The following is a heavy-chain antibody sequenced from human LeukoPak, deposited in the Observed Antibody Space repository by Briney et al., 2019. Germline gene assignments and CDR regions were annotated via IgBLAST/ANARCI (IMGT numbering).Heavy chain of an antibody. D-gene: IGHD3-9*01. CDR3: SRGRRGHTIFYH. CDR1: GGSISSGGYY. V-gene: IGHV4-31*03. J-gene: IGHJ4*02. CDR2: IYYSGST. Sequence: SQTLSLTCTVSGGSISSGGYYWSWIRQHPGKGLEWIGYIYYSGSTYYNPSLKSRVTISVDTSKNQFSLKLSSVTAADTAVYYCSRGRRGHTIFYHWGQGTLVTVSS.